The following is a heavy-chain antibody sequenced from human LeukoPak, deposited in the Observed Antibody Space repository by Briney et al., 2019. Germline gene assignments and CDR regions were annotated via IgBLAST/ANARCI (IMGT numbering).Heavy chain of an antibody. D-gene: IGHD4-17*01. J-gene: IGHJ4*02. CDR2: MNPNSGNT. V-gene: IGHV1-8*01. CDR3: ARGDLFTVPYDY. Sequence: ASVKVSRKASGYSFSSHDINWVRQATGQGLEWMGWMNPNSGNTGYAQKFQGRVTMTRNTSTGTAYMELSSLRSEDTAVYYCARGDLFTVPYDYWGQGTLVTVSS. CDR1: GYSFSSHD.